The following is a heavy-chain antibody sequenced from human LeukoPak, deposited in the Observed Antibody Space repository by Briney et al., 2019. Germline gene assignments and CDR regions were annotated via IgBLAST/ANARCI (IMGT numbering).Heavy chain of an antibody. V-gene: IGHV3-21*01. CDR1: GFTFSSYS. J-gene: IGHJ6*02. CDR2: ISSSSSYI. Sequence: GGSLRLSCAASGFTFSSYSMNWVRQAPGKGLEWVSSISSSSSYIYYADSVKGRFTISRDNAKNSLYLQMDSLRAEDTAVYYCARGALYYYYGMDVWGQGTTVTVSS. CDR3: ARGALYYYYGMDV.